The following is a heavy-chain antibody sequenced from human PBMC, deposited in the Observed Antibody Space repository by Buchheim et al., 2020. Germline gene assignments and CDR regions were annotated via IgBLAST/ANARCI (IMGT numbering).Heavy chain of an antibody. CDR3: ARGPGGVVIIPDYYYYYGMDV. Sequence: QVQLQESGPGLVKPSQTLSLTCTVSSASISTGDYYWSWIRQPPGKGLEWIGYIYYSGTTYYNPSLKSRVTISVDTSKNEFSLKLSSVTAADTAVYYCARGPGGVVIIPDYYYYYGMDVWGQGTT. V-gene: IGHV4-30-4*01. D-gene: IGHD3-3*01. CDR1: SASISTGDYY. J-gene: IGHJ6*02. CDR2: IYYSGTT.